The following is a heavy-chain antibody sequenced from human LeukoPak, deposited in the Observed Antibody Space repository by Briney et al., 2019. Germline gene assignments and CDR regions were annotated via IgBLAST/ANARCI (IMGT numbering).Heavy chain of an antibody. V-gene: IGHV1-69-2*01. Sequence: ASVKVSCKVSGYTFTDYYMHWVQQAPGKGLEWMGLVDPEDGETIYAEKFQGRVTITADTTTDTAYMELSSLRSEDTAVYYCATVQDGWFDPWGQGTLVTVSS. CDR2: VDPEDGET. CDR3: ATVQDGWFDP. J-gene: IGHJ5*02. CDR1: GYTFTDYY.